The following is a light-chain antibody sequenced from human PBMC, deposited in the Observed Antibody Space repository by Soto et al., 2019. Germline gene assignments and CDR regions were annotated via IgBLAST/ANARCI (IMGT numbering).Light chain of an antibody. CDR2: EVS. Sequence: QSALTQPPSASGSPGQSVTISCTGTSSDVGGYNYVSWYQQHPGKAPKLMIYEVSKRPSGVPDRFSGSKSGNTASLTVSGLKAEDEAAYYCSSYAGSNNLGVFGGGTKLNVL. V-gene: IGLV2-8*01. J-gene: IGLJ2*01. CDR1: SSDVGGYNY. CDR3: SSYAGSNNLGV.